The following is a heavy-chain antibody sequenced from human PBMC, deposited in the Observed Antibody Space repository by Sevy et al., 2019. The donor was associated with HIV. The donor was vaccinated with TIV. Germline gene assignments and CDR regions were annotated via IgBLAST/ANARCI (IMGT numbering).Heavy chain of an antibody. Sequence: LSCAASGFTFSSYAMSWVRQAPGKGLEWVSAISGSGGSTYYADSVKGRFTISRDNSKNTLYLQMNSLRAEDTAVYYCARIFGVVIIGYFDYWGQGTLVTVSS. V-gene: IGHV3-23*01. CDR3: ARIFGVVIIGYFDY. CDR1: GFTFSSYA. D-gene: IGHD3-3*01. J-gene: IGHJ4*02. CDR2: ISGSGGST.